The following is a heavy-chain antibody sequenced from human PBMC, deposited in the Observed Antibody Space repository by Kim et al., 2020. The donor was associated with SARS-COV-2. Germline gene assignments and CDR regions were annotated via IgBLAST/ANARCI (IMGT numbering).Heavy chain of an antibody. Sequence: GGSLRLSCAASGFTFSSYEMNWVRQAPGKGLEWVSYISSSGSTIYYADSVKGRFTISRDNAKNSLYLQMNSLRAEDTAVYYCARSGGGIAVAGVDAFDIWGQGTMVTVSS. J-gene: IGHJ3*02. V-gene: IGHV3-48*03. CDR2: ISSSGSTI. CDR1: GFTFSSYE. D-gene: IGHD6-19*01. CDR3: ARSGGGIAVAGVDAFDI.